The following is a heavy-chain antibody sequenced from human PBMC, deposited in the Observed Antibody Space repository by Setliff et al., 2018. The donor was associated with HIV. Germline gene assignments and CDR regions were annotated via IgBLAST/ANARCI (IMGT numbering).Heavy chain of an antibody. V-gene: IGHV4-4*09. CDR2: IYSSGST. CDR3: ARAYFGSGIYY. CDR1: GGSISSYY. J-gene: IGHJ4*02. D-gene: IGHD3-10*01. Sequence: KPSETLSLTCTVSGGSISSYYWSWIRQPPGKGLEWLGLIYSSGSTNYNPSLKSRVTISVDTSKNQFSLKLYSVTAVDTAVYYCARAYFGSGIYYWGQGTLVTVSS.